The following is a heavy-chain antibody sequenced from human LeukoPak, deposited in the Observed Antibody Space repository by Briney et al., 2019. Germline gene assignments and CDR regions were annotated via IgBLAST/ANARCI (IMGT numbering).Heavy chain of an antibody. Sequence: GGSLRLSCAASGFTFSNYAMSWVRQAPNKGLEWVSTIDGRGSSTFSADSVKGRFTISRDNSKNTLYLQMNSLRAEDTAVYYCAKDLGDSSAFDIWGQGTMVTVSS. CDR3: AKDLGDSSAFDI. D-gene: IGHD2-15*01. CDR2: IDGRGSST. J-gene: IGHJ3*02. V-gene: IGHV3-23*01. CDR1: GFTFSNYA.